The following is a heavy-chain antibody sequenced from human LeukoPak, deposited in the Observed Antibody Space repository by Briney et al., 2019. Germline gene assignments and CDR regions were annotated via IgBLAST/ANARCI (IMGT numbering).Heavy chain of an antibody. CDR2: IYYSGST. CDR3: ARLENDYGGSF. J-gene: IGHJ4*02. Sequence: PSETLSLTCTVSGGSISSYYWSWIRQPPGKGLEWIGYIYYSGSTNSNPSLKSRVTFSVDTSKNQFSLKLSSVTAADTAVYYCARLENDYGGSFWGQGTLVTVSS. D-gene: IGHD4-23*01. V-gene: IGHV4-59*08. CDR1: GGSISSYY.